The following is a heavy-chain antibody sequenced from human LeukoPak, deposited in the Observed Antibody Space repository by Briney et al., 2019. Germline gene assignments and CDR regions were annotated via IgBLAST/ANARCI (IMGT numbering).Heavy chain of an antibody. CDR2: IIPIFGTA. J-gene: IGHJ6*03. CDR3: ARDHTYYDILTGFYYYYYMDV. Sequence: GASVKVSCKASGGTFSSYAISWVRQAPGQGLEWMGGIIPIFGTANYAQKFQGRVTITTDESTSTAYMELSSLRSEDTAVYYCARDHTYYDILTGFYYYYYMDVRGKGTTLTVSS. V-gene: IGHV1-69*05. D-gene: IGHD3-9*01. CDR1: GGTFSSYA.